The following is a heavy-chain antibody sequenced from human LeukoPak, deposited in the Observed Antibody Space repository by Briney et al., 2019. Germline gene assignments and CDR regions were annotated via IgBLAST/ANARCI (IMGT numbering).Heavy chain of an antibody. V-gene: IGHV3-23*01. CDR3: ARDWSSGWYGFDY. D-gene: IGHD6-19*01. J-gene: IGHJ4*02. CDR1: GFTFSSYA. CDR2: ISSSGGYT. Sequence: GGSLRLSCAASGFTFSSYAMSWVRQAPGKGLEWVSTISSSGGYTYYADSVKGRFTISRDNAKNTLYLQMNSLRAEDTAVYYCARDWSSGWYGFDYWGQGTLVTVSS.